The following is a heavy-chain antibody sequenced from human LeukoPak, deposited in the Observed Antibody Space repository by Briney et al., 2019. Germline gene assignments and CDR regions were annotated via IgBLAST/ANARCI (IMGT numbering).Heavy chain of an antibody. V-gene: IGHV4-31*03. D-gene: IGHD3-10*01. Sequence: SETLSLTCTVSGGSISGGGYYWSWIRQPPGKGLEWIGYIYYSGSTYYDPSLKSRVTISVDTSKTQFSLKLSSVTAADTAVYYCAREYYYGSGSFNWFDPWGQGTLVTVSS. CDR3: AREYYYGSGSFNWFDP. CDR2: IYYSGST. CDR1: GGSISGGGYY. J-gene: IGHJ5*02.